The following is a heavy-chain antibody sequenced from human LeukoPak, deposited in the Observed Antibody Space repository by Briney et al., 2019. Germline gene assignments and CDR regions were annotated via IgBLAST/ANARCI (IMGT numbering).Heavy chain of an antibody. CDR3: AKDRGGYATAGIDY. CDR1: GFTFSSYG. Sequence: PGXXXXLSCAXSGFTFSSYGMHWVRQAPGKGLEWVAFIRYDGSNKYYADSVKGRFTISRYNSKNTLYLQMNSLRAEDTAVYYCAKDRGGYATAGIDYWGQGTLVTVSS. D-gene: IGHD6-13*01. V-gene: IGHV3-30*02. J-gene: IGHJ4*02. CDR2: IRYDGSNK.